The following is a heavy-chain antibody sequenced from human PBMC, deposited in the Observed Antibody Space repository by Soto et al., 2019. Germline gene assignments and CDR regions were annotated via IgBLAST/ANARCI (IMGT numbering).Heavy chain of an antibody. V-gene: IGHV1-8*01. CDR2: MNPNSGNT. J-gene: IGHJ4*02. Sequence: ASVKVSCKASGYTFTSYDINWVRQATGQGLEWMGWMNPNSGNTGYAQKFQGRVTMTRNTSISTAYMELSSLRSEDTAVYYCARGPRWRAALPPFPVDYWGQGTLVTVSS. CDR3: ARGPRWRAALPPFPVDY. CDR1: GYTFTSYD. D-gene: IGHD6-6*01.